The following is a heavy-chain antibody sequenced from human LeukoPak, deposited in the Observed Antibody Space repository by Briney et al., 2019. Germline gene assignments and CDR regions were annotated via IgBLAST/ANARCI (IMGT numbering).Heavy chain of an antibody. V-gene: IGHV3-23*01. CDR3: AKLRASLWFGEIDY. J-gene: IGHJ4*02. CDR1: GFTFSSYA. CDR2: ISGSGGST. Sequence: GGSXRLSCAASGFTFSSYAMSWVRQAPGKGLEWVSAISGSGGSTYYADSVKGRFTISRDNSKNTLYLQMNSLRAEDTAVYYCAKLRASLWFGEIDYWGQGTLVTVSS. D-gene: IGHD3-10*01.